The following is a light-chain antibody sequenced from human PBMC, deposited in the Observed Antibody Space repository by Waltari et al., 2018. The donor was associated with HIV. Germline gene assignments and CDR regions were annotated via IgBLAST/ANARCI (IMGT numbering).Light chain of an antibody. Sequence: DIQMTQSPSSLSASVGDRVTITCRASQNIYTYLNWYQQKRGNAPKLLTYSTSSLQSGVPSRFTGSGSGTDFTLTINSLQPEDFATYYCQHSYNFPLTFGPGTTV. V-gene: IGKV1-39*01. CDR1: QNIYTY. CDR2: STS. J-gene: IGKJ3*01. CDR3: QHSYNFPLT.